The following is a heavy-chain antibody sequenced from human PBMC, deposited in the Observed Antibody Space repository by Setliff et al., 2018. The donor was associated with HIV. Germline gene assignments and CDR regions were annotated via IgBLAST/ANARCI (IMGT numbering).Heavy chain of an antibody. Sequence: VSCKASGYTFTSYYMHWVRQAPGQGLEWMGIINPSGGSTYYAQKFQGRVTMTRATSTTTVYMELTSLRSEDTAVYYCARDIAAAGNAFDMWGQGTMVTVS. CDR3: ARDIAAAGNAFDM. J-gene: IGHJ3*02. V-gene: IGHV1-46*01. CDR1: GYTFTSYY. D-gene: IGHD6-13*01. CDR2: INPSGGST.